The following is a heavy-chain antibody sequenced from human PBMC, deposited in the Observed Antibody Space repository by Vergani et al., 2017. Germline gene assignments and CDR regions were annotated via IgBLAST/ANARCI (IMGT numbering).Heavy chain of an antibody. CDR2: INSDGSST. Sequence: EVLLVESGGGLVQPGGSLRLSCAASGFTFSSYWMHWVRQAPGKGLVWVSRINSDGSSTSYADSVKGRFTIPRDNAKNTLYLQMNSLRAEDTAVYYCARDSGGGQLLVPLDYWGQGTLVTVSS. CDR1: GFTFSSYW. D-gene: IGHD6-19*01. CDR3: ARDSGGGQLLVPLDY. J-gene: IGHJ4*02. V-gene: IGHV3-74*01.